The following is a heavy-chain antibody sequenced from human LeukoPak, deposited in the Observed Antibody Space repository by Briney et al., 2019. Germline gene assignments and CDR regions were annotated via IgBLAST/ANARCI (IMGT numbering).Heavy chain of an antibody. D-gene: IGHD2-15*01. CDR2: IYTSGST. Sequence: SETLSLTCTVSGGSISSYYWSWIRQPAGKGLEWIGHIYTSGSTNYNPSLKSRVTMSVDTSKNQFSLKLSSVTAADTAVYYCARGSVYCSGGSCYLGEFDYWGQGTLVTVSS. J-gene: IGHJ4*02. CDR1: GGSISSYY. V-gene: IGHV4-4*07. CDR3: ARGSVYCSGGSCYLGEFDY.